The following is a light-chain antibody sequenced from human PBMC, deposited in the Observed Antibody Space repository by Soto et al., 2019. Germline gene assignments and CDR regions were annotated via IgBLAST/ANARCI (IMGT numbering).Light chain of an antibody. CDR3: QQYGSSGT. CDR1: QSVNTN. J-gene: IGKJ1*01. Sequence: SGITQFPTTLVVSPGERATVSFRASQSVNTNLAWYQQKPGQAPRLLIYGASNRATGIPDRFSGSGSGTDFTLTISRLEPEDFAVYYCQQYGSSGTFGQGTKVDIK. CDR2: GAS. V-gene: IGKV3-20*01.